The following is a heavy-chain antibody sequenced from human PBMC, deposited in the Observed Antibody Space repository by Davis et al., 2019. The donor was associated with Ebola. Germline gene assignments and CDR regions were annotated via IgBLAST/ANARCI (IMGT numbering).Heavy chain of an antibody. Sequence: ASVKVSYKASGYTFTSYGISWVRQAPGQGLEWMGWISAYNGNTNYAQKLQGRVTMTTDTSTSTAYMELRSLRSDDTAVYYCARGIAMVTSYYYGMDVWGQGTTVTVSS. V-gene: IGHV1-18*01. D-gene: IGHD5-18*01. J-gene: IGHJ6*02. CDR2: ISAYNGNT. CDR3: ARGIAMVTSYYYGMDV. CDR1: GYTFTSYG.